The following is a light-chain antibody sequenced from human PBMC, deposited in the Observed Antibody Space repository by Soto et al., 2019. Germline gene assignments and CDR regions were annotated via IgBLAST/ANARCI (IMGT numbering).Light chain of an antibody. CDR1: ISNVAINP. Sequence: QSVLTQPPSVSVTPGQRVTISSSLIISNVAINPVNWYQHLPGAAPRLLIYETDRRSSGVPDRFSASKSGTSASLAISGLTSEDEADYYCEAWDETLDGLYVFGTGTKVTVL. CDR2: ETD. V-gene: IGLV1-44*01. J-gene: IGLJ1*01. CDR3: EAWDETLDGLYV.